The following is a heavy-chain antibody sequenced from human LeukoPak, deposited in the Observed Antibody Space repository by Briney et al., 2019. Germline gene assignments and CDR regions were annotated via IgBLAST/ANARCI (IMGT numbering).Heavy chain of an antibody. D-gene: IGHD1-26*01. Sequence: SSVKVSFKASGYTFTGYYMHWVRQPPGQGLEWMGWINPNSGGTNYAQKFQGRVTMTRNTSISTAYMELSRLRSDVTAVYYCASGRWELPTGNWFDPWGQGNLVTVSS. CDR1: GYTFTGYY. CDR2: INPNSGGT. J-gene: IGHJ5*02. CDR3: ASGRWELPTGNWFDP. V-gene: IGHV1-2*02.